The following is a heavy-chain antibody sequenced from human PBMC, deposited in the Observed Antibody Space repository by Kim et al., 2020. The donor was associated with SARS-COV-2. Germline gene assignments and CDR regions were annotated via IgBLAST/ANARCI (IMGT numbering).Heavy chain of an antibody. CDR1: GFTFSSYA. Sequence: GGSLRLSCAASGFTFSSYAMSWVRQAPGKGLEWVSAISGSGGSTYYADPVKGRFTISRDNSKNTLYLQMNSLRAEDTAVYYCAKDGGVTMVRGVMEGYYFDYWGQGTLVTVSS. D-gene: IGHD3-10*01. J-gene: IGHJ4*02. CDR2: ISGSGGST. CDR3: AKDGGVTMVRGVMEGYYFDY. V-gene: IGHV3-23*01.